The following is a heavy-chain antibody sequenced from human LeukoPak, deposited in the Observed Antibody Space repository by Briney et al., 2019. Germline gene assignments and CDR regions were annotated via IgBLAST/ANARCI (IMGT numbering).Heavy chain of an antibody. J-gene: IGHJ4*02. Sequence: GESLKISCKGSGYTFASYWIAWVRQMPGNGLEWMGIIYPGDSDTRYSPSFQGQVTISADKSINTAYLQWSSLKDSDTATYNCARQIADSSGPIDYWGQGALVTVSS. D-gene: IGHD6-19*01. CDR3: ARQIADSSGPIDY. V-gene: IGHV5-51*01. CDR2: IYPGDSDT. CDR1: GYTFASYW.